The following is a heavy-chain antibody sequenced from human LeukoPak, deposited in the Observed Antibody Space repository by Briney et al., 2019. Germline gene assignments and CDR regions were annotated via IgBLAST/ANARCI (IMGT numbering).Heavy chain of an antibody. D-gene: IGHD6-19*01. J-gene: IGHJ4*02. CDR2: IYHSGST. CDR1: GYSISSGYY. V-gene: IGHV4-38-2*02. CDR3: ARDHTTSIAVAGTSWIDY. Sequence: SETLSLTCAVSGYSISSGYYWGWIRQPPGKGLEWIASIYHSGSTYYNPSLKSRVTISVDTSKNQFSLKLSSVTAADTAVYYCARDHTTSIAVAGTSWIDYWGQGTLVTVSS.